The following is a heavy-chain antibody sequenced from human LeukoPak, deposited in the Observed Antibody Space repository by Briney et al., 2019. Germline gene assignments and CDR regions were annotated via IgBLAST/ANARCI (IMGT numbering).Heavy chain of an antibody. D-gene: IGHD6-13*01. CDR1: GFTFTDYY. J-gene: IGHJ3*02. CDR3: ARDETAVGGSRSYSPDAFDI. V-gene: IGHV3-11*05. Sequence: NPGGSLRLSCAASGFTFTDYYMGWIRQAPGKGLEWVSYISTDTNHTDYADSVKGRFTISGDNAKNSLYLQMSSLRAEDTALYYCARDETAVGGSRSYSPDAFDIWGQGTMVTVSS. CDR2: ISTDTNHT.